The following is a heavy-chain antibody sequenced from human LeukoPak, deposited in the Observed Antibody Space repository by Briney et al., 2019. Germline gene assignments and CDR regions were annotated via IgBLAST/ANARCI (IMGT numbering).Heavy chain of an antibody. J-gene: IGHJ4*02. V-gene: IGHV1-69*04. CDR3: ARSKAVDTAMVTEDY. CDR2: IIPMLGIA. D-gene: IGHD5-18*01. CDR1: GGTFSSYA. Sequence: ASVKVSCKASGGTFSSYAISWVRQAPGQGLEWMGRIIPMLGIANYAQKFQGRVTITADKSTSTAYMELSSLRSEDTAVYYCARSKAVDTAMVTEDYWGQGTLVTVSS.